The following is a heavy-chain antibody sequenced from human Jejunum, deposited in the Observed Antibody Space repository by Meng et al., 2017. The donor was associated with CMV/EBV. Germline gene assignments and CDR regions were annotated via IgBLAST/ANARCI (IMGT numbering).Heavy chain of an antibody. Sequence: GSYIPWVRQAPGQGLEWMGWISPNFSGTDYAQKFQGRVTMTRDTSISTAYMELSNLSSDDTAVYYCARDYYDSSGYNWRGAFDIWGQGAMVTVSS. CDR3: ARDYYDSSGYNWRGAFDI. CDR1: GSY. V-gene: IGHV1-2*02. D-gene: IGHD3-22*01. J-gene: IGHJ3*02. CDR2: ISPNFSGT.